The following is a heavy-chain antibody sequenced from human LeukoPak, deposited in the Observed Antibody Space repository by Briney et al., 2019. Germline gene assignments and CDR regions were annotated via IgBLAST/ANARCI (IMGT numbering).Heavy chain of an antibody. J-gene: IGHJ6*03. CDR1: GGTFSTYT. CDR3: ARDRHYSNYARYYYYMDV. Sequence: GASVKASCKASGGTFSTYTINWVRQAPGQGLEWMGGIIPIFGTANYAQKFQGRVTITADESTSTAYMELSSLRSEDTAVYYCARDRHYSNYARYYYYMDVWGKGTTVTVSS. V-gene: IGHV1-69*13. D-gene: IGHD4-11*01. CDR2: IIPIFGTA.